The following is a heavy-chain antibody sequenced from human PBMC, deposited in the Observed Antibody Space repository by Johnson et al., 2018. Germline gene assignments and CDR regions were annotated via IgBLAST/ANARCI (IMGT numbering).Heavy chain of an antibody. J-gene: IGHJ6*02. V-gene: IGHV4-59*01. CDR2: VYYSGST. D-gene: IGHD2-15*01. Sequence: QVQLQESGPGLVKPSETLSLTCIVSDVSISSYYWSWIRQPPGKGLEWIGSVYYSGSTNYNPSLKSRVTISVDTSKDQFFLNLSSVTAADPAVYYWAGGKRPYMGYYFLVVPVQGMDVWGQGTTVTVSS. CDR1: DVSISSYY. CDR3: AGGKRPYMGYYFLVVPVQGMDV.